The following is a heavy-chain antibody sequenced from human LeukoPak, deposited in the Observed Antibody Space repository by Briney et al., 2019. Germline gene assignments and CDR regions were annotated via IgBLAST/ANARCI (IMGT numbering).Heavy chain of an antibody. V-gene: IGHV3-30-3*01. Sequence: GGSLRLSCAASGFTFSSYSMNWVRQAPGKGLEWVALISYDGVNEFYADSVKGRFTISRDNSKNTLHLQMNSLRSEDTAVYFCARLLFPITVSGFPFDLWGQGTLVIVSP. CDR2: ISYDGVNE. D-gene: IGHD6-19*01. J-gene: IGHJ4*02. CDR3: ARLLFPITVSGFPFDL. CDR1: GFTFSSYS.